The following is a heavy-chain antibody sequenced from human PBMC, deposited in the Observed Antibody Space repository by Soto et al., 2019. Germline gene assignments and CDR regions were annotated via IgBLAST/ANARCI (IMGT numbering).Heavy chain of an antibody. Sequence: QVQLEQSGAEVKKPGASVKVSCKASGYAFTSYGLSWVRQAPGQGLEWMGWISGYNGNTNYAQKVQGRVTMTTDTSPSTAYMELRSLRSDDTAVYYCARKGTGGPLDIWGQGTMVTVSS. CDR1: GYAFTSYG. V-gene: IGHV1-18*01. CDR3: ARKGTGGPLDI. D-gene: IGHD1-1*01. J-gene: IGHJ3*02. CDR2: ISGYNGNT.